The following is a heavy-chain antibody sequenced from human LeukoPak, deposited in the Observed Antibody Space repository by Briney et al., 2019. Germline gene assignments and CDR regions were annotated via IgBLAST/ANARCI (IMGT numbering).Heavy chain of an antibody. V-gene: IGHV3-66*01. Sequence: PGGPLRLSCAASGFSVSGHYMSWVRQAPGKGLEWVSVLYSGGDTYYADSVKGRFTISRDTSKNTLCLQMNGLRAEDTAVYYCARGNTGYSSAWGRDFDYWGQGTLVTVSS. CDR2: LYSGGDT. CDR1: GFSVSGHY. D-gene: IGHD6-19*01. CDR3: ARGNTGYSSAWGRDFDY. J-gene: IGHJ4*02.